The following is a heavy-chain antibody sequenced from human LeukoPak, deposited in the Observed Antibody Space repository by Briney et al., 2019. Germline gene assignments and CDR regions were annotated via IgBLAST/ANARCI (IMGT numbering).Heavy chain of an antibody. D-gene: IGHD3-10*01. V-gene: IGHV4-34*01. Sequence: PSETLSLTCAADGGSFSGYYWSWIRQHPGKELEWIGEINHSGSTNYNPSLKSRVTISVDTSKNQFSLKLSSVTAADTAVYYCARELYYYGSGRYLYWGQGTLVTVSS. CDR1: GGSFSGYY. CDR3: ARELYYYGSGRYLY. CDR2: INHSGST. J-gene: IGHJ4*02.